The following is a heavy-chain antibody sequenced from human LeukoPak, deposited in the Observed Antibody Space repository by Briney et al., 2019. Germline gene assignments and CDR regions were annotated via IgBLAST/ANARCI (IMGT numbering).Heavy chain of an antibody. Sequence: NPSETLSLTCAVSGASIASHSWWSWVRQPPGKGLEWIGEVYHSGGANYKPSLKSRVTISVDTSRNHFSLKLTSVTAADTAVYFCAYNRNFALDNWGQGTLVTVS. CDR3: AYNRNFALDN. CDR1: GASIASHSW. V-gene: IGHV4/OR15-8*01. J-gene: IGHJ4*01. CDR2: VYHSGGA. D-gene: IGHD1-14*01.